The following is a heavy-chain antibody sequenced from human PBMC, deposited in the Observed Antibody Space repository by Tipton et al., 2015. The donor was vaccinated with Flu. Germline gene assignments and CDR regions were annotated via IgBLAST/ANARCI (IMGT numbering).Heavy chain of an antibody. CDR3: AKDYQAVTVLPLDY. V-gene: IGHV3-30*02. D-gene: IGHD4-17*01. CDR1: GFTFSTYG. J-gene: IGHJ4*02. Sequence: SGFTFSTYGMHWVRQAPGKGLEWVAFIRYDGTSKYYADSVKGRFTISRDNSKNTLYLQMNSLRAEDTAVYYCAKDYQAVTVLPLDYWGQGTLVTVSS. CDR2: IRYDGTSK.